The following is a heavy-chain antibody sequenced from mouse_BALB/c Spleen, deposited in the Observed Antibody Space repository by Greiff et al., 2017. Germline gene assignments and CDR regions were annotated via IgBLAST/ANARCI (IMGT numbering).Heavy chain of an antibody. J-gene: IGHJ4*01. V-gene: IGHV3-8*02. D-gene: IGHD2-3*01. CDR1: GDSITSGY. CDR3: ARCPYDGYPYYAMDY. CDR2: ISYSGST. Sequence: EVQLQESGPSLVKPSQTLSLTCSVTGDSITSGYWNWIRKFPGNKLEYMGYISYSGSTYYNPSLKSRISITRDTSKNQYYLQLNSVTTEDTATYYCARCPYDGYPYYAMDYWGQGTSVTVSS.